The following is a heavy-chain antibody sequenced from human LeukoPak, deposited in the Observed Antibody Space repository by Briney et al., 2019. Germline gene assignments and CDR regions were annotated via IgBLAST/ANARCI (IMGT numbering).Heavy chain of an antibody. D-gene: IGHD2-2*01. V-gene: IGHV4-34*01. J-gene: IGHJ4*02. CDR1: GGSFSGYY. CDR3: ARESTSGPRDFDY. Sequence: SETLSLTCAVYGGSFSGYYWSWIRQPPGKGLEWIGEINHSGSTNYNPSLKSRVTISVDTSKNQFSLKLSSVTAADTAVYYCARESTSGPRDFDYWGQGTLVTASS. CDR2: INHSGST.